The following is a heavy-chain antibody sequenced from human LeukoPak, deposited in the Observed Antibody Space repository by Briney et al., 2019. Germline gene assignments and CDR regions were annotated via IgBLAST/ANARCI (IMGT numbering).Heavy chain of an antibody. V-gene: IGHV3-9*01. CDR1: GFTFDDYA. J-gene: IGHJ6*02. Sequence: GGSPRLSCAASGFTFDDYAMHWVRQVPGKGLEWVSGISWNSNNIGYADSVKGRFTISGDNAKNSLYLQMNSLRAEDTALYYCAKDRASGYYPTFHYGMDVWGQGTTVTVSS. CDR3: AKDRASGYYPTFHYGMDV. D-gene: IGHD3-22*01. CDR2: ISWNSNNI.